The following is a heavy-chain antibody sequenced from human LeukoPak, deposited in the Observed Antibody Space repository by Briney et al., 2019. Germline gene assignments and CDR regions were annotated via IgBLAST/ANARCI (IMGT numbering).Heavy chain of an antibody. V-gene: IGHV1-69*13. D-gene: IGHD6-13*01. CDR2: IIPIFGTA. J-gene: IGHJ2*01. Sequence: ASVKVSCKASGGTFSSYAISWVRQAPGQGLEWMGGIIPIFGTANYAQKFQGRVTITADESTSTAYMELSSLRSEDTAVYYCARGYSSSWYQSSSDWYFDLWGRGTLVTVSS. CDR3: ARGYSSSWYQSSSDWYFDL. CDR1: GGTFSSYA.